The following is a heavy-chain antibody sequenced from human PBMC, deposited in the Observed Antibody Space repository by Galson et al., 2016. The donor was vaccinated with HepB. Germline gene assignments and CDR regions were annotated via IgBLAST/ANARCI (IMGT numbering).Heavy chain of an antibody. V-gene: IGHV5-10-1*01. J-gene: IGHJ4*02. CDR3: ARSIQLWPDY. Sequence: QSGAEVKKPGESLRISCKGRGYSFTSHWINWVRQTPGKGLEWMGRIDPSDSYTSYSPSFQGHVTISADESISTAYLQWSSLKASDTAMYYCARSIQLWPDYWGQGSLVTVSS. CDR1: GYSFTSHW. CDR2: IDPSDSYT. D-gene: IGHD5-18*01.